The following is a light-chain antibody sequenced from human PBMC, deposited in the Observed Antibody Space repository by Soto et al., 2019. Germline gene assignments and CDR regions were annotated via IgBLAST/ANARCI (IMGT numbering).Light chain of an antibody. Sequence: QSALTQPASVSGSPGQSITISCTGTSSDVGGYNYVSWYQQHPGKAPKLMIYDVSNRPSGVSNRFSGPKSGNTASLTISGLQAEDEADYYCSSYTSSSTPVVFGGGTKVNVL. CDR3: SSYTSSSTPVV. CDR1: SSDVGGYNY. V-gene: IGLV2-14*01. CDR2: DVS. J-gene: IGLJ2*01.